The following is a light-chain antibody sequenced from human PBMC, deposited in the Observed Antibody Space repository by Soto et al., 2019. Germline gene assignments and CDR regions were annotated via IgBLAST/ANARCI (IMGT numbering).Light chain of an antibody. J-gene: IGKJ4*01. Sequence: EIVLTQSPGTLSLSPGERATLSCRASQSVSNNYLAWYQQKPGQAPRLLIYGASNRATGIPDRFSGSGSGTDFTLTISRLEPEDFAVYFCQQRAGWPPTFGGGTKVDIK. CDR1: QSVSNNY. V-gene: IGKV3-20*01. CDR2: GAS. CDR3: QQRAGWPPT.